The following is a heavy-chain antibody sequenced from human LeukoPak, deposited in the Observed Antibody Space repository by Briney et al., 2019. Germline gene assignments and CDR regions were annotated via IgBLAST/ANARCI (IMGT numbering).Heavy chain of an antibody. J-gene: IGHJ4*02. CDR1: GFTFSSYG. CDR3: ARGSGSYYPISDY. V-gene: IGHV3-30*03. CDR2: ISYDGSNK. Sequence: GGSLRLSCAASGFTFSSYGMHWVRQAPGKGLEWVAVISYDGSNKYYADSVKGRFTISRDNSKNTLYLQMNSLRAEDTAVYYCARGSGSYYPISDYWGQGTLVTVSS. D-gene: IGHD3-10*01.